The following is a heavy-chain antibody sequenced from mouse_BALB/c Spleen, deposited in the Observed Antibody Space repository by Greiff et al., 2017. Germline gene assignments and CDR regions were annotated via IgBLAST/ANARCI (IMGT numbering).Heavy chain of an antibody. V-gene: IGHV14-3*02. CDR3: ARGYDRYAMDY. CDR2: IDPANGNT. J-gene: IGHJ4*01. D-gene: IGHD2-14*01. Sequence: EVMLVESGAELVKPGASVKLSCTASGFNIKDTYMHWVKQRPEQGLEWIGRIDPANGNTKYDPKFQGKATITADTSSNTAYLQLSSLTSEDTAVYYCARGYDRYAMDYWGQGTSVTVSS. CDR1: GFNIKDTY.